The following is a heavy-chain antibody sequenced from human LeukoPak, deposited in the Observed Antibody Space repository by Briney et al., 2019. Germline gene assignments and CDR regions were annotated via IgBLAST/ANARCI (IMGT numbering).Heavy chain of an antibody. CDR1: GYTFTSYG. J-gene: IGHJ3*02. D-gene: IGHD3-3*01. Sequence: APVKVSCKASGYTFTSYGISWVRQAPGQGLEWMGWISAYNGNTNYAQKLQGRVTMTTDTSTSTAYMELRSLRSDDTAVYYCARERSGSEIFARSFDIWGQGTMVTVSS. CDR3: ARERSGSEIFARSFDI. V-gene: IGHV1-18*01. CDR2: ISAYNGNT.